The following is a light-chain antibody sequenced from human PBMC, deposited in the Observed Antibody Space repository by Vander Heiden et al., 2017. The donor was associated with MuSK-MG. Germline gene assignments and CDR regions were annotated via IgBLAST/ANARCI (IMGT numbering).Light chain of an antibody. Sequence: QSALTQPASVSGSPGQSITISFTGTSSDVGSSNLVSWYQQPPGKAPKLMIYEVSKRPSGVANRFSGSKSGNTASLTISGVQAEDEADYYCCSYAGSGRLRVVFGGGTKLTVL. CDR3: CSYAGSGRLRVV. CDR1: SSDVGSSNL. V-gene: IGLV2-23*02. CDR2: EVS. J-gene: IGLJ2*01.